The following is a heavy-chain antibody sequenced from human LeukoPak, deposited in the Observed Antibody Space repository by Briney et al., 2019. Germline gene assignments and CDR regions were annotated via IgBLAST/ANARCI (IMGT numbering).Heavy chain of an antibody. CDR3: TTGYITDY. Sequence: GGSLRLSCAASGFTFSNAWMSWVREAPGEGREWVGRIKSKTDGGTTDYAAPVEGRFTISRDDSKNTMYLEMNSLKTEDTALYYGTTGYITDYWGRRTPVTASS. CDR1: GFTFSNAW. J-gene: IGHJ4*02. V-gene: IGHV3-15*01. CDR2: IKSKTDGGTT. D-gene: IGHD5-24*01.